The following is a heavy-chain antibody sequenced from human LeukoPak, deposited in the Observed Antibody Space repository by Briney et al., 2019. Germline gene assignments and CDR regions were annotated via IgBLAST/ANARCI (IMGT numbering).Heavy chain of an antibody. CDR2: INPSGGST. CDR1: GYTFSSYY. J-gene: IGHJ4*02. CDR3: SRASAYGDYEFYFDY. Sequence: ASVKVSCKASGYTFSSYYMHWVRQAPGQGLEWMGIINPSGGSTSYAQKFQGRVTMTRDTSTSTVYMELNSPRSEDTAVYYCSRASAYGDYEFYFDYWGQGTLVTVSS. V-gene: IGHV1-46*03. D-gene: IGHD4-17*01.